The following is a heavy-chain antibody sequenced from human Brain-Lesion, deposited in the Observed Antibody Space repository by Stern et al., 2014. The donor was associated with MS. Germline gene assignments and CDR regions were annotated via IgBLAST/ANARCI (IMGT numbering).Heavy chain of an antibody. CDR2: INPKTGGT. Sequence: QVQLVESGAEVKKPGASVKVSCKTSGYIFTGYYIHWVRQAPGQGLEWMAWINPKTGGTKYAQKVQGRVTMSRDTSTRTTSVELSSLTSDDTAVYYCAIDQRGITIFGVVTDYYYLGMDVWGQGTTVTVSS. J-gene: IGHJ6*02. CDR1: GYIFTGYY. CDR3: AIDQRGITIFGVVTDYYYLGMDV. V-gene: IGHV1-2*02. D-gene: IGHD3-3*01.